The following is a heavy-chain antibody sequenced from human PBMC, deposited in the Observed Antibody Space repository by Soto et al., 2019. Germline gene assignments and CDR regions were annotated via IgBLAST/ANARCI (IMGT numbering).Heavy chain of an antibody. CDR1: GLTVSGK. Sequence: GGSLRLSCAASGLTVSGKKYVAWVRQAPGKGLEWVAVISYDGSNKYYADSVKGRFTISRDNSKNTLYLQMNSLRAEDTAVYYCAKDHYYDSSGYPSIDYWGQGTLVTVSS. CDR3: AKDHYYDSSGYPSIDY. J-gene: IGHJ4*02. D-gene: IGHD3-22*01. CDR2: ISYDGSNK. V-gene: IGHV3-30*18.